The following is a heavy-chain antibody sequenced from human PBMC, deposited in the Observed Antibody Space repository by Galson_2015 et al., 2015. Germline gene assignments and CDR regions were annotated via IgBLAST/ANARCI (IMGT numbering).Heavy chain of an antibody. Sequence: SLRLSCAASGFTFSSYEMNWARQAPGKGLEWLSYISGSVSTISYADSVKGRFTISRDNAKNSLYLQMNSLRAEDTAVYYCARASSSLYWAFDIWGQGTMVTVSS. J-gene: IGHJ3*02. CDR1: GFTFSSYE. V-gene: IGHV3-48*03. CDR2: ISGSVSTI. CDR3: ARASSSLYWAFDI. D-gene: IGHD6-13*01.